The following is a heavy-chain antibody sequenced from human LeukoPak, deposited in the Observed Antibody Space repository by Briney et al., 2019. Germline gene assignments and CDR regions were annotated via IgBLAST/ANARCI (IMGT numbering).Heavy chain of an antibody. Sequence: SVKVSCKASVGTFSSYAISWVRQSPGQGLEWMGGIIPIFGTANYAQKFQGRVTITADESTSTAYMELSSLRSEDTAVYYCARSPHRTWGWLQLLDAFDIWGQGTMVTVSS. CDR2: IIPIFGTA. V-gene: IGHV1-69*13. J-gene: IGHJ3*02. CDR3: ARSPHRTWGWLQLLDAFDI. D-gene: IGHD5-24*01. CDR1: VGTFSSYA.